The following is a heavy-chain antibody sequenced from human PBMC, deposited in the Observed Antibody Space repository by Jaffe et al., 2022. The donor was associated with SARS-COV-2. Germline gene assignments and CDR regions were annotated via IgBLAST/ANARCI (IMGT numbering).Heavy chain of an antibody. CDR1: GFTFSSYA. Sequence: EVQLLESGGGLVQPGGSLRLSCAASGFTFSSYAMSWVRQAPGKGLEWVSAISGSGGSTYYADSVKGRFTISRDNSKNTLYLQMNSLRAEDTAVYYCAKVERGADFWSGYLNPYYYGMDVWGQGTTVTVSS. CDR2: ISGSGGST. V-gene: IGHV3-23*01. CDR3: AKVERGADFWSGYLNPYYYGMDV. D-gene: IGHD3-3*01. J-gene: IGHJ6*02.